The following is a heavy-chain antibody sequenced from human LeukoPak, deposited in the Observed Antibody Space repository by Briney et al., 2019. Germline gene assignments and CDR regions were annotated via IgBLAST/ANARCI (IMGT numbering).Heavy chain of an antibody. J-gene: IGHJ5*02. CDR2: IYPGDSDT. CDR1: GYSFTSYW. V-gene: IGHV5-51*01. D-gene: IGHD2/OR15-2a*01. CDR3: ARRVIVATGGTNWFNP. Sequence: GESLKISCKGSGYSFTSYWIGWVRQMPGKGLEWMGIIYPGDSDTRYSPSFQGQVTISADKSISTAYLQWSSLKASDTAIYYCARRVIVATGGTNWFNPWGQGTLVTVSS.